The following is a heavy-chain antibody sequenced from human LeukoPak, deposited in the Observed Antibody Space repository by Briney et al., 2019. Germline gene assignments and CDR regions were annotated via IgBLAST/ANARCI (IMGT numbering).Heavy chain of an antibody. V-gene: IGHV1-2*02. CDR1: GYTSTGYY. CDR2: INPNSGGT. Sequence: ASVKVSCKASGYTSTGYYMHWVRQAPGQGLEWMGWINPNSGGTNYAQKFQGRVTMTRDTSISTAYMELSRLRSDDTAVYYCARDSDLCSSTSCYTRWFDPWGQGTLVTVSS. J-gene: IGHJ5*02. CDR3: ARDSDLCSSTSCYTRWFDP. D-gene: IGHD2-2*02.